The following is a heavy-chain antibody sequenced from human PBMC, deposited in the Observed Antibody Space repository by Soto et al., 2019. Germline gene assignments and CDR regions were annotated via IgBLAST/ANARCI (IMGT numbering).Heavy chain of an antibody. V-gene: IGHV3-23*01. CDR1: GITISNYP. J-gene: IGHJ4*02. Sequence: EVQLLESGGGLVQPGGSLRLSCAASGITISNYPMSWVRQAPGKGLDWVSGISGSGDRTDYADSAKGRFTISKVISKMTRPLQLDRVGVEDTGVQRCVKDDGGYPSTAPHWGQGTLVTVSS. D-gene: IGHD3-22*01. CDR2: ISGSGDRT. CDR3: VKDDGGYPSTAPH.